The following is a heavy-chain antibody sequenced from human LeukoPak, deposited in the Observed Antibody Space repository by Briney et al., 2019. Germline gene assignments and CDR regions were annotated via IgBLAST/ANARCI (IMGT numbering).Heavy chain of an antibody. Sequence: SETLSLTCTVSGYSISSGYYWGWVRQPPGKGLEWIGSIYHSGSTYYNPSLKSRVTISVDTSKNHFSLKLSSVTAADTAVYYCARNRDGYNSFDYWGQGTLVTVSS. CDR1: GYSISSGYY. D-gene: IGHD5-24*01. V-gene: IGHV4-38-2*02. CDR2: IYHSGST. CDR3: ARNRDGYNSFDY. J-gene: IGHJ4*02.